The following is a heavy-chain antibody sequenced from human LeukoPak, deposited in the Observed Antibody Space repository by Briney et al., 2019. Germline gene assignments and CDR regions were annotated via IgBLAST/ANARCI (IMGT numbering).Heavy chain of an antibody. Sequence: SETLSLTCTVSGDSISGTNYYWGWIRQPPGKGLEWIGSIYYSGSTYYKLSLKSRVTISVDTSKNQFSLKLSSVTAADTAVYYSARHVAYGSSSRFYFDYWGQGTLVTVSS. CDR1: GDSISGTNYY. D-gene: IGHD6-6*01. CDR2: IYYSGST. V-gene: IGHV4-39*01. J-gene: IGHJ4*02. CDR3: ARHVAYGSSSRFYFDY.